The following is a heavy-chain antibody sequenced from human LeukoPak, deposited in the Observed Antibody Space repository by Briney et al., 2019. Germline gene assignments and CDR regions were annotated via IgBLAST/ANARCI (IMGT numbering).Heavy chain of an antibody. J-gene: IGHJ4*02. D-gene: IGHD3-3*01. CDR2: ISYDGSNK. V-gene: IGHV3-30*18. Sequence: PGRSLRLPCAASGFTPSSYGMHWVRQAPGKRLEWVAVISYDGSNKYYADSVKGRFTISRDNSKNTLYLQMNSLRAEDTAVYYCAKDWGGYSYYFDYWGQGTLVTVSS. CDR3: AKDWGGYSYYFDY. CDR1: GFTPSSYG.